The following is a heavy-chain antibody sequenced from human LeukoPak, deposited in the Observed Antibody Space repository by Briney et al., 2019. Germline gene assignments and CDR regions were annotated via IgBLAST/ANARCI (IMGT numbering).Heavy chain of an antibody. V-gene: IGHV3-30*02. CDR1: GFTFSNYG. CDR3: AKVHGWGRQLGYYFDY. J-gene: IGHJ4*02. CDR2: ISYGETEK. Sequence: PGGSLRLSCEPHGFTFSNYGMHWVRQPPGKGLEWVAFISYGETEKQYADSVKGRFTTSRGDSKNTLFLQMNSLRDEDTAIYYCAKVHGWGRQLGYYFDYWGQGTLVTVSS. D-gene: IGHD2-15*01.